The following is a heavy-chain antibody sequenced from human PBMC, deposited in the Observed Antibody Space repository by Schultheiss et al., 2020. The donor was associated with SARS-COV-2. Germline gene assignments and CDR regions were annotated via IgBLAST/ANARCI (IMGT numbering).Heavy chain of an antibody. Sequence: SETLSLTCAVYGGSFSGYYWSWIRQPPGKGLEWIGEINHSGSTNYNPSLKSRVTISVDKSKNQFSLKLRSVTAADTAVYYCAREDYYDSSGYFDYWGQGTLVTVSS. D-gene: IGHD3-22*01. CDR1: GGSFSGYY. V-gene: IGHV4-34*01. CDR3: AREDYYDSSGYFDY. J-gene: IGHJ4*02. CDR2: INHSGST.